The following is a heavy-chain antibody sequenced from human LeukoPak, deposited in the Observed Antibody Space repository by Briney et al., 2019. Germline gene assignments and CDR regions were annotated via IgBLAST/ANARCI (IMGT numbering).Heavy chain of an antibody. D-gene: IGHD3-16*01. CDR3: ARGRDYVWGSYWFDP. J-gene: IGHJ5*02. V-gene: IGHV4-34*01. CDR2: INHSGST. CDR1: GGSLSGYY. Sequence: SETLSLTCAVYGGSLSGYYWSWIRQPPGKGLEWIGEINHSGSTNYNPSLKSRVTISVDTSKNQFSLKLSSVTAADTAVYYCARGRDYVWGSYWFDPWGQGTLVTVSS.